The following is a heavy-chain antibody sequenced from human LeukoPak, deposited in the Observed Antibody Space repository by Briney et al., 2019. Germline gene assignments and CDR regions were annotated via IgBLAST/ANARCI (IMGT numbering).Heavy chain of an antibody. CDR2: IYSGGST. CDR3: AKRRDAAFDI. Sequence: PGGSLRLSCAASGFTVSSNHMSWVRQAPGKGLEWVSVIYSGGSTYYADSVKGRFTISRDNSKNTLYLQMNSLRGEDTAVYYCAKRRDAAFDIWGQGTMVTVSS. CDR1: GFTVSSNH. J-gene: IGHJ3*02. V-gene: IGHV3-66*04.